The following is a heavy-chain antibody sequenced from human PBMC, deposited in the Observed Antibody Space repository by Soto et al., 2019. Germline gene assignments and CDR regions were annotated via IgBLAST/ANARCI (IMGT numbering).Heavy chain of an antibody. D-gene: IGHD1-20*01. V-gene: IGHV1-69*01. CDR2: IIPIFGTA. CDR3: ARDLEPITGTTSVVYYGMDV. Sequence: QVQLVQSGAEVKKPGSSVKVSCKASGGTFSSYAISWVRQAPGQGLEWMGGIIPIFGTANYAQKSQGRVTITADESTSTAYMELRSLRSEDTAVYYCARDLEPITGTTSVVYYGMDVWGQGTTVTVSS. J-gene: IGHJ6*02. CDR1: GGTFSSYA.